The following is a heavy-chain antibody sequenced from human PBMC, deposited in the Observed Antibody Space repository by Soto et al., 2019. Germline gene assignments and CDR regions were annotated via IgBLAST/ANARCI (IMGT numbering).Heavy chain of an antibody. CDR2: IFDSGIT. Sequence: SETLSLTCTVAGGSIRSSLYYWSWIRQPPGKGLEWIGYIFDSGITHYNPSLKSRVAMSVDTSKNQFSLNLTSVTAADTAVYFCASQFCSGGACFNWFDPWGHGTLVTVSS. CDR3: ASQFCSGGACFNWFDP. CDR1: GGSIRSSLYY. V-gene: IGHV4-30-4*01. D-gene: IGHD2-21*02. J-gene: IGHJ5*02.